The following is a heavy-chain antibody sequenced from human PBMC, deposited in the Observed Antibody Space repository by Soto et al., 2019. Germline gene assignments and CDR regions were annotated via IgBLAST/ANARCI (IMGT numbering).Heavy chain of an antibody. Sequence: SETLSLTCTVSGGSISSYYWSLIRQPPGKGLEWIGYIYYSGSTNYNPSPKSRVTISVDTSKNQFSLKLSSVTAADTAVYYCARDSGIAAAGKISYFDYWGQGTRVTVSS. D-gene: IGHD6-13*01. CDR1: GGSISSYY. CDR2: IYYSGST. CDR3: ARDSGIAAAGKISYFDY. V-gene: IGHV4-59*01. J-gene: IGHJ4*02.